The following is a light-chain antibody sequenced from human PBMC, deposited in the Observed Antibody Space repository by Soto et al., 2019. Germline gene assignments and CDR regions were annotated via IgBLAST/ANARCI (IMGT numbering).Light chain of an antibody. CDR2: SSS. Sequence: QSVMTQPPSASVTPGQLVSISRSGSTSNIGSNAVYWYQQVPGTAPKLLIQSSSQRPSGVPDRFSGSKSGTSASLAISGLRSEDEADYYCAAWDDSLSGLYVFGTGTKVTVL. CDR3: AAWDDSLSGLYV. V-gene: IGLV1-47*02. J-gene: IGLJ1*01. CDR1: TSNIGSNA.